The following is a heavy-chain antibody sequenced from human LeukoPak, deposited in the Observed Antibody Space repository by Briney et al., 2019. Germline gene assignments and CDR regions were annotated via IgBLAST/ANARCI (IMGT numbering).Heavy chain of an antibody. CDR3: ARGLYSTSSGAGAFDI. CDR1: GFTFSNHA. CDR2: IYSGGST. V-gene: IGHV3-66*01. Sequence: GGSLRLSCAASGFTFSNHAMNWVRQAPGKGLEWVSVIYSGGSTYYADSVKGRFTISRDNFKNTLYLQMNSLRAEDTAVYYCARGLYSTSSGAGAFDIWGQGTMVAVSS. D-gene: IGHD6-6*01. J-gene: IGHJ3*02.